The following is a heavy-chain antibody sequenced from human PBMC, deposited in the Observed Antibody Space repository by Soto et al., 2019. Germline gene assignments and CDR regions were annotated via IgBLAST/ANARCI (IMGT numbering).Heavy chain of an antibody. CDR3: ARDGGGYSGYDPAPYYDGMDV. CDR2: IYYSGRT. CDR1: GGSISSGDYY. D-gene: IGHD5-12*01. J-gene: IGHJ6*02. Sequence: QVQLQESGPGLVKPSQTLSLTCTVSGGSISSGDYYWSWTRQPPGKGLEWIGHIYYSGRTYYNPSLKSRLTISVDTSKNQFSLKLSSVTAADTAVYYCARDGGGYSGYDPAPYYDGMDVWGQGTTVTVSS. V-gene: IGHV4-30-4*01.